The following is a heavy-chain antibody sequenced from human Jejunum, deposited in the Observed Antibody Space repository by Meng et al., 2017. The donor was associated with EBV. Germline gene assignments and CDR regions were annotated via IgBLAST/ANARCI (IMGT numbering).Heavy chain of an antibody. Sequence: QGPLQESGTGLVKPSETLSLTCTVSGGSVSSGGYYWSWLRQPPGKGLEWIGYIYNSESTNYKSSLKSRVTISADTSKNQFSLRLSSVTAADTAVYYCARAQNGSYFAYWGQGTLVTVSS. D-gene: IGHD1-26*01. CDR1: GGSVSSGGYY. CDR2: IYNSEST. V-gene: IGHV4-61*08. J-gene: IGHJ4*02. CDR3: ARAQNGSYFAY.